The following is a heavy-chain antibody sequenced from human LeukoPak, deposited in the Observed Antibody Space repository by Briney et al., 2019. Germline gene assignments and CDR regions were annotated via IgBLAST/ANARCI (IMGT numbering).Heavy chain of an antibody. Sequence: GALRLSCTASGFTFGDYAMTWVRQAPGKGLEWVGFIRSKAYGGTTEYAASVKGRFTISRDDSKSIAYLQMNSLRAEDTAVYYCAKDLWRELWPFDYWGQGTLVTVSS. CDR3: AKDLWRELWPFDY. J-gene: IGHJ4*02. CDR1: GFTFGDYA. D-gene: IGHD1-26*01. CDR2: IRSKAYGGTT. V-gene: IGHV3-49*04.